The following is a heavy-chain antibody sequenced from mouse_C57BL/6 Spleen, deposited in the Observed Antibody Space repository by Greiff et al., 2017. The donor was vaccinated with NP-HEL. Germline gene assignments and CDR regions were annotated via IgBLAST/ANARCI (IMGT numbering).Heavy chain of an antibody. CDR2: INPNNGGT. Sequence: EVQLQQSGPELVKPGASVKISCKASGYTFTDYYMNWVKQSHGKSLEWIGDINPNNGGTSYNQKFKGKATLTVDKSSSTAYMELRSLTSEDSAVYYCARLYYGNYEVFFDYWGQGTTLTVSS. V-gene: IGHV1-26*01. CDR3: ARLYYGNYEVFFDY. CDR1: GYTFTDYY. D-gene: IGHD2-1*01. J-gene: IGHJ2*01.